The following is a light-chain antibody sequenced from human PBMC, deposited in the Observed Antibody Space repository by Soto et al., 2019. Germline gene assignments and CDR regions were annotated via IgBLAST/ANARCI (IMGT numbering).Light chain of an antibody. Sequence: EIVMTQSPATLSVSPGEGVTLSCRASQSVSSNLAWYQQRPGQAPRLLIYGASNRATGIPDRFSGSGSGTDFTLTISSLEPEDFAVYFCQHYGTSPFTFGQGTRLEIK. CDR3: QHYGTSPFT. J-gene: IGKJ5*01. CDR1: QSVSSN. CDR2: GAS. V-gene: IGKV3-20*01.